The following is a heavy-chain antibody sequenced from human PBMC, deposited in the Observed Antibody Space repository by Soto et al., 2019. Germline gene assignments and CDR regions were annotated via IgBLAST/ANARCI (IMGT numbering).Heavy chain of an antibody. D-gene: IGHD6-19*01. CDR3: ARRAVAGYYFDY. CDR1: GFTFSSYA. CDR2: ISSNGGST. V-gene: IGHV3-64*02. J-gene: IGHJ4*02. Sequence: EVQLVESGEGLVQPGGSLRLSCAASGFTFSSYAMHWVRQAPGKGLEYVSAISSNGGSTYYADSVKGRFTISRDNSKNTVYLQMGSLRAEDMAVYYCARRAVAGYYFDYWGQGTLVTVSS.